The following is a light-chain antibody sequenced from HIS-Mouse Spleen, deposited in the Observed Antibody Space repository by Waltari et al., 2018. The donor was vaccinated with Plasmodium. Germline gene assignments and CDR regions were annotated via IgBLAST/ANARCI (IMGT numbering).Light chain of an antibody. CDR2: EDS. V-gene: IGLV3-10*01. CDR3: YSTDSSGNHRV. Sequence: SYELTHPPSVPVSSFQTASITSTEDAFPIEYACLYQQQSGQAPSLVIYEDSKRPSGIPERFSGSSSGTMATLTISGTQVEDEADYYCYSTDSSGNHRVFGGGTKLTVL. CDR1: AFPIEY. J-gene: IGLJ3*02.